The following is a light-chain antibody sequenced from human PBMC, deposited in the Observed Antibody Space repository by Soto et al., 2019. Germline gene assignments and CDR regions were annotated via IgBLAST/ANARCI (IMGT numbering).Light chain of an antibody. J-gene: IGLJ2*01. Sequence: QSALTQPASVSGSPGQSITISCTGTSSDFGGYNYVSWYQQHPGKAPKLMIYDVSNRPSGVSNRFSGSKSGNTASLTISGLQAEDEADYYCSSYTSSSTIVVFGGGTKLTVL. CDR1: SSDFGGYNY. V-gene: IGLV2-14*01. CDR3: SSYTSSSTIVV. CDR2: DVS.